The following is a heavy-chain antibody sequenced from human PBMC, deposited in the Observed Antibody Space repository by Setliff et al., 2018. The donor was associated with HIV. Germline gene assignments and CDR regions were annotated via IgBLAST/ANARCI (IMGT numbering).Heavy chain of an antibody. Sequence: GGSLRLSCAASGFTFSRYEMNWVRQAPGKGLEWVGFIRSKAYAGTTEYAASVKGRFTISRDDSKSIAYLQMNSLKTEDTAVYYCARRTSVGSLAWGQGTLVTVSS. D-gene: IGHD3-10*01. V-gene: IGHV3-49*04. CDR2: IRSKAYAGTT. CDR1: GFTFSRYE. CDR3: ARRTSVGSLA. J-gene: IGHJ5*01.